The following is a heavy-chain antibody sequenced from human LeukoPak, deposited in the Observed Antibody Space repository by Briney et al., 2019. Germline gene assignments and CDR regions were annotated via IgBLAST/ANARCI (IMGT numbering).Heavy chain of an antibody. J-gene: IGHJ4*02. V-gene: IGHV3-23*01. CDR2: IFGSGGST. CDR1: GFTLSNYV. CDR3: AKSQSGWYSFDY. Sequence: PGGPLRLSCAASGFTLSNYVVNWVRQAPGKGLEWVSAIFGSGGSTKYADSVKGRFTISGDNSKNTLYLQMNSLRAEDTAVYYCAKSQSGWYSFDYWGQGTLVTVSS. D-gene: IGHD6-19*01.